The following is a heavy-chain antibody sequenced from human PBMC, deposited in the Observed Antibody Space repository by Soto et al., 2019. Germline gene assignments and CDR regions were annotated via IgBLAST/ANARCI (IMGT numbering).Heavy chain of an antibody. Sequence: PGESLKISCQASGYTFIYFCAAWVRQVPGKGLEWLGVIYPGASDIRYSPSSEGHVTISADKSTNTAYLQWSSLEAADTAIYYCARQGTSRVSDYAALDFWGPGTLVTVSS. CDR1: GYTFIYFC. V-gene: IGHV5-51*01. CDR2: IYPGASDI. J-gene: IGHJ4*02. D-gene: IGHD2-2*01. CDR3: ARQGTSRVSDYAALDF.